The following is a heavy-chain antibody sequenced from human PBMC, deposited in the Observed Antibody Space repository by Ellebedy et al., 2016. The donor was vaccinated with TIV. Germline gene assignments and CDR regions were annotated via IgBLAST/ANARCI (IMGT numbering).Heavy chain of an antibody. CDR1: GGSISSGSYY. Sequence: SETLSLTCTVPGGSISSGSYYWGWIRQPPGKGLEWIGSIYYSGSTYYNPSLKSRVTISVDTSKNQFSLKLSSVTAADTAVYYCARCSYDSSGFYNYYGMDVWGQGTTVTVSS. CDR2: IYYSGST. D-gene: IGHD3-22*01. CDR3: ARCSYDSSGFYNYYGMDV. V-gene: IGHV4-39*01. J-gene: IGHJ6*02.